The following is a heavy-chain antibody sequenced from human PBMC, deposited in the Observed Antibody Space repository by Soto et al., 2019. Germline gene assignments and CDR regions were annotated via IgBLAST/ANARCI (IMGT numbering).Heavy chain of an antibody. CDR2: ITSDIKTI. J-gene: IGHJ4*02. CDR1: GFRFSIYS. CDR3: ARSVEGHFDY. D-gene: IGHD6-19*01. V-gene: IGHV3-48*02. Sequence: EVQLVESGGTLVQPGGSLRLSCAASGFRFSIYSMNWVRQAPGKGLEWSAYITSDIKTIKYADSVKGRFTISRDNGKNSVYLDMNSLSDEDTAVYYCARSVEGHFDYWGQGTVVTVSA.